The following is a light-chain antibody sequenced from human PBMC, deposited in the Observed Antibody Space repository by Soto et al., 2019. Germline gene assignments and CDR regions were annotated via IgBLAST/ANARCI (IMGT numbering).Light chain of an antibody. CDR1: SSNIGAGYD. J-gene: IGLJ1*01. Sequence: QSVLTQPPSVSGAPGQRVTISCTGSSSNIGAGYDVHWYQQLPGAAPKLLIYRNSNRPSGVPDRFSGSKSGSSASLAITGLQAEYEADYFCQSHDSRLHGSVFGPGTKLTVL. CDR2: RNS. V-gene: IGLV1-40*01. CDR3: QSHDSRLHGSV.